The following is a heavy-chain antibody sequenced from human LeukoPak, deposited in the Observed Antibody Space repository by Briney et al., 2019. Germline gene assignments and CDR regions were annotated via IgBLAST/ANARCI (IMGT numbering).Heavy chain of an antibody. CDR2: IYSGGST. V-gene: IGHV3-66*01. Sequence: GGSLRLSCAASGLTVSSNYMSWVRQAPGKGLAWDSVIYSGGSTYYADSVKGRFTISRDNSKNTLYLQMNSLRAEDTAVYYCARTIAAEQWLVVWDYWGQGTLVTVSS. D-gene: IGHD6-19*01. CDR3: ARTIAAEQWLVVWDY. CDR1: GLTVSSNY. J-gene: IGHJ4*02.